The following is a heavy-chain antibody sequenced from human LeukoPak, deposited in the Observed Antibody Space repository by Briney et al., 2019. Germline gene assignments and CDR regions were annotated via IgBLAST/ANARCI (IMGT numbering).Heavy chain of an antibody. V-gene: IGHV3-33*08. CDR3: ARDTTVRYYYGMDV. Sequence: PGRSLRLSCAASGFTFTSYGIHWVRQAPGKGLEWVAVIWYDGSNKYYADSVKGRFTISRDNSKNTLYLQMNSLRAEDTAVYYCARDTTVRYYYGMDVWGQGTTVTVSS. CDR2: IWYDGSNK. J-gene: IGHJ6*02. CDR1: GFTFTSYG. D-gene: IGHD3-10*01.